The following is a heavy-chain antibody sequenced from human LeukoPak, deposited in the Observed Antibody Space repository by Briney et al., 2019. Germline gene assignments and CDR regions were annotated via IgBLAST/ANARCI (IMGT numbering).Heavy chain of an antibody. CDR2: ISTYDGNT. Sequence: ASVKVSCKTSGYTFTTYGISWVRQAPGQGLEWMGWISTYDGNTNSAQKFQGRVTMTTDTSTSTAYMELRSLRSDDTAMYYCARDLGPRGSSSPQGYWGQGTLVTVSS. V-gene: IGHV1-18*01. D-gene: IGHD6-6*01. J-gene: IGHJ4*02. CDR3: ARDLGPRGSSSPQGY. CDR1: GYTFTTYG.